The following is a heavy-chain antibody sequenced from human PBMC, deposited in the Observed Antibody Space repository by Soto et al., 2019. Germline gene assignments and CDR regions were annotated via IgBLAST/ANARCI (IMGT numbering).Heavy chain of an antibody. CDR3: ARGHYDILTGYFFDY. CDR1: GGSISSSSYC. Sequence: PSETLSLTCTVSGGSISSSSYCWGWIRQPPGKGLEWIGEINHSGSTNYNPSLKSRVTISVDTSKNQFSLKLSSVTAADTAVYYCARGHYDILTGYFFDYWGQGTLVTVSS. V-gene: IGHV4-39*07. CDR2: INHSGST. J-gene: IGHJ4*02. D-gene: IGHD3-9*01.